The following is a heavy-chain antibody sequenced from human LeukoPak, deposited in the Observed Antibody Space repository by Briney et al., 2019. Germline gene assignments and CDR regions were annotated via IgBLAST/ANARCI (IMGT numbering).Heavy chain of an antibody. Sequence: ASVKVSCKASGYTFTGYYMLWVRQAPGQGLEWMGWINPNSGGTNYAQKFQGRVTMTRDTSISTAYMELSRLRSDDTAVYYCARDLLRGDYGDYWGQGTLVTVSS. V-gene: IGHV1-2*02. D-gene: IGHD2/OR15-2a*01. CDR1: GYTFTGYY. CDR3: ARDLLRGDYGDY. CDR2: INPNSGGT. J-gene: IGHJ4*02.